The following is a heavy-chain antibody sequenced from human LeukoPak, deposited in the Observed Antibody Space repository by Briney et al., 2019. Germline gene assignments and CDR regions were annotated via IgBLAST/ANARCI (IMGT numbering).Heavy chain of an antibody. Sequence: SVKVSCKASGGTFSSYAISWVRQAPGQGLEWVGGIIPIFGTANYAQKFQGRVTITTDESTSTAYMELSSLRSEDTAVYYCASEDYGSGSNDYWGQGTLVTVSS. CDR2: IIPIFGTA. CDR1: GGTFSSYA. V-gene: IGHV1-69*05. D-gene: IGHD3-10*01. CDR3: ASEDYGSGSNDY. J-gene: IGHJ4*02.